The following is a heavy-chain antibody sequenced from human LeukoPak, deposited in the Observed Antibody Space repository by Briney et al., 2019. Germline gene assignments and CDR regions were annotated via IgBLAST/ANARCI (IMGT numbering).Heavy chain of an antibody. J-gene: IGHJ5*02. V-gene: IGHV3-48*01. CDR1: GFTFSSYA. CDR2: ISYSSGSI. CDR3: AILAAPFEA. Sequence: QPGGSLRLSCAASGFTFSSYAMSWVRQAPGKGLEWLSYISYSSGSINYADSVKGRFTISRDNAKNLLYLQMNSLRADDTAVYYCAILAAPFEAWGQGTLVTVSS. D-gene: IGHD6-25*01.